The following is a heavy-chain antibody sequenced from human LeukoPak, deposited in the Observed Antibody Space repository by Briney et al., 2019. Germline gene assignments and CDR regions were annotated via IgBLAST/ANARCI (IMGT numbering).Heavy chain of an antibody. D-gene: IGHD2-15*01. CDR1: GYIFTDYY. Sequence: GASVKVSCKASGYIFTDYYMYWVRQAPGQGPEWMGWINPNSGGTNYAQKFQGRVTMTRDTSISTAYMELSRLRSDDTAVYYCAREIRGYGALWGQGTLVTVSS. CDR3: AREIRGYGAL. V-gene: IGHV1-2*02. CDR2: INPNSGGT. J-gene: IGHJ4*02.